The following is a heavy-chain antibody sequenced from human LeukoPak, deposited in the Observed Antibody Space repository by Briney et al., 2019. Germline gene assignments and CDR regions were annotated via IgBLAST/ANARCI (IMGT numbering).Heavy chain of an antibody. CDR1: GYSFTSYW. Sequence: GESLKISCKGSGYSFTSYWISWVRQMPGKGLEWMGRIDPSDSYTNYSPSFQGHVTVSADKSISTAYLQWSSLKASDTAMYYCARHSRQWLVHDWFDPWGQGTLVTVSS. CDR2: IDPSDSYT. J-gene: IGHJ5*02. V-gene: IGHV5-10-1*01. D-gene: IGHD6-19*01. CDR3: ARHSRQWLVHDWFDP.